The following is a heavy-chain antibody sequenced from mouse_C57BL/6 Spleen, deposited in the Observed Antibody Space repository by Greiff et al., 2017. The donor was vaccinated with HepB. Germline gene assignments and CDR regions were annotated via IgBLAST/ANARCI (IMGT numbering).Heavy chain of an antibody. CDR3: NRGYLDV. J-gene: IGHJ1*03. V-gene: IGHV10-1*01. CDR2: IRSKSNNYAT. CDR1: GFSFNTYA. Sequence: EVKLQESGGGLVQPKGSLKLSCAASGFSFNTYAMNWVRQATGKGLEWVARIRSKSNNYATYYADSVKYRFTISRDDSESMLYLQMNNLKTEDTAMYCGNRGYLDVWGTGTTVTVSS.